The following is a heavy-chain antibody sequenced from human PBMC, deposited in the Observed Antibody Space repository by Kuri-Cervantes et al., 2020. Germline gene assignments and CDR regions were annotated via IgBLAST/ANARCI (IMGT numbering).Heavy chain of an antibody. CDR1: GYSISSSNW. V-gene: IGHV4-28*01. D-gene: IGHD3-10*01. CDR2: IYYSGST. Sequence: SETLSLTCAVSGYSISSSNWWGWIRQPPGKGLEWIGYIYYSGSTYYNPSLKSRVTISVDTSKNQFSLKLSSVTAADTAVYYCARHDQEYNWFDPWGQGTLVTVSS. CDR3: ARHDQEYNWFDP. J-gene: IGHJ5*02.